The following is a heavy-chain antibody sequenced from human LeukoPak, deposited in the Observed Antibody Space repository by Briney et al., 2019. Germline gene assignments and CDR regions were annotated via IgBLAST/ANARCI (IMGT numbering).Heavy chain of an antibody. CDR1: GGSISSYN. D-gene: IGHD3-16*01. J-gene: IGHJ6*03. CDR3: ARQDALGKYPPPYYMDV. V-gene: IGHV4-59*08. Sequence: PSGTLSLTCTVSGGSISSYNWNWIRQPPGKGLEWIGYISESGSTNYNSSLENRVTLSLDTSKNETSLNLRSATVADTAVYYCARQDALGKYPPPYYMDVWGKGTTVIVS. CDR2: ISESGST.